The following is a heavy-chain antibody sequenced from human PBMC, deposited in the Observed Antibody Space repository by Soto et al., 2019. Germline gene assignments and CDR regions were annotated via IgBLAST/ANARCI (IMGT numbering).Heavy chain of an antibody. CDR1: GFTFSSYG. J-gene: IGHJ6*02. D-gene: IGHD1-26*01. CDR3: AKDVVVGATTGLGDYYYYYGMDV. CDR2: ISYDGSNK. V-gene: IGHV3-30*18. Sequence: PGGSLRLSCAASGFTFSSYGLHWVRQAPGTGLEWVAVISYDGSNKYYADSVKGRFTISRDNSKNTLYLQMNSLRAEDTAVYYCAKDVVVGATTGLGDYYYYYGMDVWGQGTTVTVSS.